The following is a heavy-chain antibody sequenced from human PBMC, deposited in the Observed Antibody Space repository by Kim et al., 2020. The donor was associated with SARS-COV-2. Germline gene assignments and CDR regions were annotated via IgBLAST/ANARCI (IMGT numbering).Heavy chain of an antibody. J-gene: IGHJ4*02. Sequence: GGSLRLSCAASGFTFSSYEMNWVRQAPGKGLEWVAYIGSSGSNIYYADSVKGRFAISRDNARNSLYLQMNSLRAEDTALYYCTSMDIALAPAAKAIDYWGQGTPVTVSS. CDR1: GFTFSSYE. D-gene: IGHD2-2*03. CDR3: TSMDIALAPAAKAIDY. V-gene: IGHV3-48*03. CDR2: IGSSGSNI.